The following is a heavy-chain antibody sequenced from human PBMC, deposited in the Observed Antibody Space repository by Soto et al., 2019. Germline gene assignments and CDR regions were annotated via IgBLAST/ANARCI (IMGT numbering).Heavy chain of an antibody. CDR3: ASGSLYGSGSYLVDY. CDR2: ISAYNGNT. V-gene: IGHV1-18*01. J-gene: IGHJ4*01. Sequence: ASVKVSCKASGYTFTSYGISWVRQAPGQGLEWMGWISAYNGNTNYAQKLQGRVTMTTDTSTSTAYMELRSLRSDDTAVYYCASGSLYGSGSYLVDYWGQGSLVIVSS. CDR1: GYTFTSYG. D-gene: IGHD3-10*01.